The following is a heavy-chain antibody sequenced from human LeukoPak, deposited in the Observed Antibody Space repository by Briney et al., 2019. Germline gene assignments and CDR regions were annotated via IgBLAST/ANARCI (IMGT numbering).Heavy chain of an antibody. CDR2: IKQDVSEK. V-gene: IGHV3-7*03. CDR3: ASAGYCSSTSCYESAFDI. D-gene: IGHD2-2*01. Sequence: GGSLRLSCAASGFTFSSYWMSWVRQAPGKGLEWVANIKQDVSEKYYVDSVKGRFTISRDNAKSSLYLQMNSLRAEDTAVYYCASAGYCSSTSCYESAFDIWGQGTMVTVSS. J-gene: IGHJ3*02. CDR1: GFTFSSYW.